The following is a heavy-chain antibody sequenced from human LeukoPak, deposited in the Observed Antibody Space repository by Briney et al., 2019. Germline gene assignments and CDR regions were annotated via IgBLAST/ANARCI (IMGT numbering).Heavy chain of an antibody. CDR3: ARESSMVRGLNAFDI. CDR2: INAGNGNT. CDR1: GYTLTSYA. J-gene: IGHJ3*02. V-gene: IGHV1-3*01. D-gene: IGHD3-10*01. Sequence: GASVKVSCKASGYTLTSYAMHWVRQAPGQRLEWMGWINAGNGNTKYSQKFQGRVTITRDTSASTAYMELSSLRSEDTAVYYCARESSMVRGLNAFDIWGQGTMVTVSS.